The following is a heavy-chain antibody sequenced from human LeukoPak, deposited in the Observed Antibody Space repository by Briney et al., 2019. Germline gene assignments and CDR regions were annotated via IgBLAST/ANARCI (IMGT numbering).Heavy chain of an antibody. CDR3: AKDPNGDYIGAFDF. J-gene: IGHJ3*01. CDR2: IIGDGGWA. CDR1: GLTFSSYA. Sequence: GGSLRLSCAASGLTFSSYAMMWLRQAPGKGLEWVSAIIGDGGWALYADSVKGRFTISRDNTKNTLYLQMSSLRAEDTAVYYCAKDPNGDYIGAFDFWGQGTMVTVSS. V-gene: IGHV3-23*01. D-gene: IGHD4-17*01.